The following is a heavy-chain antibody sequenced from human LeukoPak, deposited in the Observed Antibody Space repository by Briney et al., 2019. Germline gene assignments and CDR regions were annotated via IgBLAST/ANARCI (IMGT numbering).Heavy chain of an antibody. J-gene: IGHJ4*02. CDR2: ISGSGGST. Sequence: GGSLRLSCAASGFTFSSYAMRWVRQAPGKGLEWVSAISGSGGSTYYADSVKGRFTISRDNSKNTLYLQMNSLRAEDTAVYYCAKGTTVVTNFDYWGQGTLVTVSS. CDR3: AKGTTVVTNFDY. D-gene: IGHD4-23*01. V-gene: IGHV3-23*01. CDR1: GFTFSSYA.